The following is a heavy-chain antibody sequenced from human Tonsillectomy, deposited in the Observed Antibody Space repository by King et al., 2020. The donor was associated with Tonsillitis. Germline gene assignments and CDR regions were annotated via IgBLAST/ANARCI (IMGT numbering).Heavy chain of an antibody. CDR3: ARGSYDSSGYFLDAFDI. CDR2: IYHSGST. Sequence: QLQESGSGLVKPSQTLSLNCVVSGGSISSGAYSWRWIRQPPGKGLEWIGYIYHSGSTDYNPSLKSRVTISLDRSKNQFSLKLSSVTAADTAVYYCARGSYDSSGYFLDAFDILGQGTMVTVSS. J-gene: IGHJ3*02. D-gene: IGHD3-22*01. V-gene: IGHV4-30-2*01. CDR1: GGSISSGAYS.